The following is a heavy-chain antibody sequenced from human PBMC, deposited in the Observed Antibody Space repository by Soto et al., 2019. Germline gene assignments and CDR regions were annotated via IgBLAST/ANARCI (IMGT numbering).Heavy chain of an antibody. Sequence: SVKVSCKASGFTFTSSAVQWVRQARGQRLEWIGWIVVGSGNTNYAQKFQERVTITRDMSTSTAYMELSSLRSEDTAAYYCAAAQLPYSEYYGMDVWGQGTTVTVSS. J-gene: IGHJ6*02. CDR3: AAAQLPYSEYYGMDV. CDR1: GFTFTSSA. CDR2: IVVGSGNT. V-gene: IGHV1-58*01. D-gene: IGHD1-26*01.